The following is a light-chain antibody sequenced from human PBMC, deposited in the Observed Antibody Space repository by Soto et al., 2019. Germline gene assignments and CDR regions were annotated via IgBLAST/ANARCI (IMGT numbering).Light chain of an antibody. Sequence: EIVMTQSPATLSVSPGERATLSCRASQSVSSNLALYQQKPGQAPRLLIYSASTRATGIPARCSGSGSGTEVTLTISSLQSEDFAVYYCQQYNNWSFVAFGQGTRLEIK. CDR3: QQYNNWSFVA. J-gene: IGKJ5*01. CDR1: QSVSSN. CDR2: SAS. V-gene: IGKV3-15*01.